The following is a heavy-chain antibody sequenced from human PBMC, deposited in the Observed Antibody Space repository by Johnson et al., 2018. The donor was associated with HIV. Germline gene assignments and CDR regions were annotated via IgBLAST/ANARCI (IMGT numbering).Heavy chain of an antibody. J-gene: IGHJ3*02. CDR2: IYSGGST. V-gene: IGHV3-66*01. CDR1: GFIVSSNY. Sequence: VQLVESGGGLVQPGGSLRLSCAASGFIVSSNYMTWVRHAPGKGLEWVSVIYSGGSTYYADSVRGRFTISRDNSKNPLYLQMNSLRVGDTAWYYCAKGYSGSYRLGAFDIWGQGTMVTVSS. D-gene: IGHD1-26*01. CDR3: AKGYSGSYRLGAFDI.